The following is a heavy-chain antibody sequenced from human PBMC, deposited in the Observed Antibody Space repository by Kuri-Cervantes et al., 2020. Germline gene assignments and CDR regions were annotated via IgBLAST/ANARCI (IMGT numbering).Heavy chain of an antibody. D-gene: IGHD3-16*01. CDR3: ARVVDYCTTGYCYYMDV. V-gene: IGHV4-34*01. CDR1: GGSISGYY. J-gene: IGHJ6*03. CDR2: INHSGST. Sequence: SQTLSLTCAVYGGSISGYYWTWIRQPPGKGLEWIGEINHSGSTNCNPSLKSRVTISVDTSKNQFSLKLSSVTAADTAVYYCARVVDYCTTGYCYYMDVWAKGTTVTVSS.